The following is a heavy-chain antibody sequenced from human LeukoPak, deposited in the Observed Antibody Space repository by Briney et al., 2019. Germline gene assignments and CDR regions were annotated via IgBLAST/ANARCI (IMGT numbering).Heavy chain of an antibody. CDR3: ARGYSYGFGYFDY. V-gene: IGHV1-69*05. Sequence: SVKVSCKASGGTFSSYAISWVRQAPGQGLEWMGGIIPIFGTANYAQKFQGRVTITTDESTSTAYMELSSLRSEDTAVYYCARGYSYGFGYFDYLGPGNPGHRLL. J-gene: IGHJ4*02. CDR2: IIPIFGTA. D-gene: IGHD5-18*01. CDR1: GGTFSSYA.